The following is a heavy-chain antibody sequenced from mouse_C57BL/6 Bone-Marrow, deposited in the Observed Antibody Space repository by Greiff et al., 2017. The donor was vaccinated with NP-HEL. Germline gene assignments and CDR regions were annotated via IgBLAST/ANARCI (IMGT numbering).Heavy chain of an antibody. CDR3: ARAMITTRYAMDY. V-gene: IGHV14-2*01. CDR1: GFNIKDYY. D-gene: IGHD2-4*01. Sequence: VQLQQSGAELVKPGASVKLSCTASGFNIKDYYMNWVKQRPEQGLEWIGRIDPEDGETKYAPKFQGKATITADTSSNTAYLQLSSLTSEDTAVYYCARAMITTRYAMDYWGKGTSVTVSS. J-gene: IGHJ4*01. CDR2: IDPEDGET.